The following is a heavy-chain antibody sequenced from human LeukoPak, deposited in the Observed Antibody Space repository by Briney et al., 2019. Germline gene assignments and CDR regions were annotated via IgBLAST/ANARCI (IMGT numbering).Heavy chain of an antibody. J-gene: IGHJ1*01. CDR1: GFTFSSYA. CDR2: ISGSGDT. CDR3: ARATGYSSSGYFQH. V-gene: IGHV3-23*01. D-gene: IGHD6-6*01. Sequence: GGSLRLSCAASGFTFSSYAMGWVRQAPGKGLEWVSAISGSGDTYYADSVKGRFTISRDNSKNTLYLQMNSLRAEDTAVYYCARATGYSSSGYFQHWGQGTLVTVSS.